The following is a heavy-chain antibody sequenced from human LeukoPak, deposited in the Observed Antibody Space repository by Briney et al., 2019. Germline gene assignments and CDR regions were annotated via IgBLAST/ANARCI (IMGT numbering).Heavy chain of an antibody. CDR3: AKGFRSGWYLDYFDY. CDR1: GCTFSSYA. D-gene: IGHD6-19*01. CDR2: ISGSCGST. Sequence: GGSLRLSCAASGCTFSSYAMSWVRQAPEKGLEWGSAISGSCGSTYYADSVKGRFTISKDNSKNTLYLQMNSLRAEDTAVYYCAKGFRSGWYLDYFDYWGQGTLVTVSS. V-gene: IGHV3-23*01. J-gene: IGHJ4*02.